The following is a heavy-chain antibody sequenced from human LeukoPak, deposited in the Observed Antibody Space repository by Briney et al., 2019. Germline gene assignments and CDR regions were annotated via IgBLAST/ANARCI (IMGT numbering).Heavy chain of an antibody. CDR2: INQDGSEK. D-gene: IGHD3-10*01. Sequence: PGGSLRLSCAASGFTFTSYWRSWVRQAPGKGLAWVANINQDGSEKYYVDSVKGRFTISRDNARNSLHLQMNSLRAEDTAVYYCVRDSSTPDYWGQGTLVTVSS. CDR1: GFTFTSYW. V-gene: IGHV3-7*01. CDR3: VRDSSTPDY. J-gene: IGHJ4*02.